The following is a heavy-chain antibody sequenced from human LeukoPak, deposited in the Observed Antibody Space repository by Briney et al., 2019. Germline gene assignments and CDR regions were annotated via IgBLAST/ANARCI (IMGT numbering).Heavy chain of an antibody. CDR2: IYSGGST. V-gene: IGHV3-66*01. D-gene: IGHD3-10*01. J-gene: IGHJ3*02. CDR3: ARGAMVRGVDDAFDI. Sequence: GGSLRLSCAASGFTVSSNYMSWVRQAPGNGLEWVSVIYSGGSTYYADSVKGRFTISRDNSKNTLYLQMNSLRAEDTAVYYCARGAMVRGVDDAFDIWGQGTMVTVSS. CDR1: GFTVSSNY.